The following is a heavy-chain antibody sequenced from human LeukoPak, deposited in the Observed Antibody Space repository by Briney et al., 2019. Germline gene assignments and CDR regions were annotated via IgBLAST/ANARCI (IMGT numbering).Heavy chain of an antibody. CDR3: ARSPPAQWLNYGMDV. Sequence: PSETLSLTCTVSGGSISSGGYYWSWIRQHPGKGLEWIGYIYYSGSTYYNPSLKSRVTISVDTSKNQFSLKLSSVTAADTAVYYCARSPPAQWLNYGMDVWGQGTTVTVSS. CDR2: IYYSGST. J-gene: IGHJ6*02. D-gene: IGHD3-22*01. CDR1: GGSISSGGYY. V-gene: IGHV4-31*03.